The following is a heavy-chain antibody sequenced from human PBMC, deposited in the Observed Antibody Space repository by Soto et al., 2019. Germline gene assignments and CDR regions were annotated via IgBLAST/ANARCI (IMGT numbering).Heavy chain of an antibody. CDR3: ARAPSGYSYGYSDY. Sequence: QVQLQQWGAGLLKPPETLSLTCAVYGGSFSGYYWSWIRQPPGKGLEWIGEINHSGSTNYNPSLKSRVTISVDTSKNQFSLKLSSVTAADTAVYYCARAPSGYSYGYSDYWGQGTLVTVSS. D-gene: IGHD5-18*01. CDR1: GGSFSGYY. J-gene: IGHJ4*02. CDR2: INHSGST. V-gene: IGHV4-34*01.